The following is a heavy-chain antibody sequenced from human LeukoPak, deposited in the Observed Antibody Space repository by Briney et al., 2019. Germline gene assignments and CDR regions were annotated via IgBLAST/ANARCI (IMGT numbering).Heavy chain of an antibody. CDR2: IYSGGST. D-gene: IGHD1-14*01. Sequence: GGSLRLSCAASGFTVSSNYMNWVRQAPGGGLEWVSVIYSGGSTYYADSVKGRFTISRDNSKNTLYLQLNSLRAEDTAVYYCAREQPNREFDHWGQGTLVTVSS. V-gene: IGHV3-66*01. CDR1: GFTVSSNY. J-gene: IGHJ4*02. CDR3: AREQPNREFDH.